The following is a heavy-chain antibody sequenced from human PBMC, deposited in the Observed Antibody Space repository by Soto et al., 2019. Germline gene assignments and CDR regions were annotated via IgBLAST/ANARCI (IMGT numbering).Heavy chain of an antibody. V-gene: IGHV4-34*01. CDR1: GGSFSGYY. Sequence: LSLTCAVYGGSFSGYYWSWIRQPPGKGLEWIGEINHSGSTNYNPSLKSRVTISVDTSKNQFSLKLSSVTAADTAVYYCARDRYDFWSGYYLDLYYYYGMDVWGQGTTVTVSS. CDR3: ARDRYDFWSGYYLDLYYYYGMDV. J-gene: IGHJ6*02. CDR2: INHSGST. D-gene: IGHD3-3*01.